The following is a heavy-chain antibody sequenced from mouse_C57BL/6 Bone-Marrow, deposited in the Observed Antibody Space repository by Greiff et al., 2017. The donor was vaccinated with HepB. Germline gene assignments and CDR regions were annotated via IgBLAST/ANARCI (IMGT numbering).Heavy chain of an antibody. CDR3: ARVPYDYGYAMDY. V-gene: IGHV1-78*01. CDR1: GYTFTDHT. CDR2: IYPRDGST. J-gene: IGHJ4*01. D-gene: IGHD2-4*01. Sequence: VNLVESDAELVKPGASVKISCKVSGYTFTDHTIHWVKQRPEQGLEWIGYIYPRDGSTKYNEKFKGKATLTADKSSSTAYMQLNSLTSEDSAVYFCARVPYDYGYAMDYWGQGTSVTVSS.